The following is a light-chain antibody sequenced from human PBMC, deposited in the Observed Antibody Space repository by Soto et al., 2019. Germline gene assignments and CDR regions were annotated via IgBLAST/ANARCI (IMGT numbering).Light chain of an antibody. CDR3: QQYNNWPNFT. J-gene: IGKJ3*01. Sequence: EIVMTQSPATLSVSPGERATLSCRASQSVSSNLAWYQQKPGQAPRLLIYGASTRATGIPARFSGSGSGTEFTLTISSLQSEDFAVYYCQQYNNWPNFTFGPGTKVDI. V-gene: IGKV3-15*01. CDR1: QSVSSN. CDR2: GAS.